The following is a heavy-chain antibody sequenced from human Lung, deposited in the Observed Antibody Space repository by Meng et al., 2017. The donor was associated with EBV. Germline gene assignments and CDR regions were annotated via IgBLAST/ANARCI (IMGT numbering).Heavy chain of an antibody. V-gene: IGHV4-30-4*01. CDR3: ARGQKGYFDL. Sequence: VQLQEPGPGLLKPSQTLSLTFTVSGGSISSSNYYWSWIRQPPGKGLEWSGHIYNSGSTYYNPSLKSRITISVDTSKNQFSLKLSSVTAADTAVYYCARGQKGYFDLWGRGTLVTVFS. CDR1: GGSISSSNYY. CDR2: IYNSGST. J-gene: IGHJ2*01.